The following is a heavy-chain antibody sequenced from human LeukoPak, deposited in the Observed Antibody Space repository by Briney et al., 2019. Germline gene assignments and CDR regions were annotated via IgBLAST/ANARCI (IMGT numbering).Heavy chain of an antibody. CDR3: ARRRGGFGEGEFDY. J-gene: IGHJ4*02. Sequence: PSETLSLTCTVSGVSISGFYLNWIRQPPRKGLEWVGYSHTGGSIRSNPSLSSGVAFSMDTSKNKVSLRLNSETATDRAVYYCARRRGGFGEGEFDYWGQGIPVTVST. CDR1: GVSISGFY. CDR2: SHTGGSI. V-gene: IGHV4-4*08. D-gene: IGHD3-10*01.